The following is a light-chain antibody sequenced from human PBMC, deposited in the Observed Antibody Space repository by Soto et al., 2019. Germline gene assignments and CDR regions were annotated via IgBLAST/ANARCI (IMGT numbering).Light chain of an antibody. CDR3: QQRRNWPPLT. Sequence: ETVLTQSPATLSLSPGERATLSCRASESVEHYLVCYQQKPGQAPRLLIYDASNRATAIPARFSGSGSGTDFTLTISSLEPEDFGVYYCQQRRNWPPLTFGGGTKVEIK. V-gene: IGKV3-11*01. CDR1: ESVEHY. J-gene: IGKJ4*01. CDR2: DAS.